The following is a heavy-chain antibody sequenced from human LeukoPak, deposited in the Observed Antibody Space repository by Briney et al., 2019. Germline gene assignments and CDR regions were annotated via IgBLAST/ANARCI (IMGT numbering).Heavy chain of an antibody. CDR3: ARRSVEMATKGGNWFDP. CDR1: GGSISSYY. D-gene: IGHD5-24*01. CDR2: IYYSGST. Sequence: SETLSLTCTVSGGSISSYYWSWIRQPPGKGLEWIGYIYYSGSTNYNPSLKSRVTISVDTSKNQFSLKLSSVTAADTAVYYCARRSVEMATKGGNWFDPWGQGTLVTVSS. J-gene: IGHJ5*02. V-gene: IGHV4-59*08.